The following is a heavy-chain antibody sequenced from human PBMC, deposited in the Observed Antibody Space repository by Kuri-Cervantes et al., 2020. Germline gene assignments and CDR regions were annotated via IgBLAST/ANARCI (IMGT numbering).Heavy chain of an antibody. CDR2: IYTSGST. D-gene: IGHD3-3*01. V-gene: IGHV4-61*02. Sequence: SETLFLTCTVSGGSISSGSYYWSWIRQPAGKGLEWIGRIYTSGSTNYNPSLKSRVTISVDTSKNQFSLKLSSVTAADTAVYYCASGVVITGIGYYYGMDVWGQGTTVTVSS. CDR1: GGSISSGSYY. J-gene: IGHJ6*02. CDR3: ASGVVITGIGYYYGMDV.